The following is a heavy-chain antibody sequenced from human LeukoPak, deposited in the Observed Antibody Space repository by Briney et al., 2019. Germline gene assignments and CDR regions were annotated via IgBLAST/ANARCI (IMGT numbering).Heavy chain of an antibody. J-gene: IGHJ4*02. CDR3: AKDLLEVGGYSSSSYYHVGSLFDY. CDR1: GFTFSSYG. V-gene: IGHV3-30*18. Sequence: QAGGSLRLSCAASGFTFSSYGMHWVRQAPGKGLEWVAVISYDGSNKYYADSVKGRFTISRDNSKNTLYLQMNSLRAEDTAVYYCAKDLLEVGGYSSSSYYHVGSLFDYWGQGTLVTVSS. D-gene: IGHD6-13*01. CDR2: ISYDGSNK.